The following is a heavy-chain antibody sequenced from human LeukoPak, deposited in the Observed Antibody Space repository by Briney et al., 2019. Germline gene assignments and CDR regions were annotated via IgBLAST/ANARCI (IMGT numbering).Heavy chain of an antibody. Sequence: ASVKVSCKASGYTFTGYYMHWVRQAPGQGLEWMGWINPNSGGTNYAQKFQGRFTMTRDTSISTAYMELSRLRSDDTAVYYCARGSSSLGAFDIWGQGTMVTVSS. D-gene: IGHD6-13*01. J-gene: IGHJ3*02. V-gene: IGHV1-2*02. CDR3: ARGSSSLGAFDI. CDR1: GYTFTGYY. CDR2: INPNSGGT.